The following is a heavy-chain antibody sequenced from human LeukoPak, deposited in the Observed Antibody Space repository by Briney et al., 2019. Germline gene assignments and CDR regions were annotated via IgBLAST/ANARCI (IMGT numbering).Heavy chain of an antibody. CDR1: GFTFSDYY. CDR2: ISSSSSYT. Sequence: GGSLRLSCAASGFTFSDYYMSWIRQAPGKGLEWVSYISSSSSYTNYADSVKGRFTISRDNAKNSLYLQMNSLRAEDTAVYYCARVNCSSTSCSGGAGDYWGQGTLVTVSS. D-gene: IGHD2-2*01. CDR3: ARVNCSSTSCSGGAGDY. V-gene: IGHV3-11*05. J-gene: IGHJ4*02.